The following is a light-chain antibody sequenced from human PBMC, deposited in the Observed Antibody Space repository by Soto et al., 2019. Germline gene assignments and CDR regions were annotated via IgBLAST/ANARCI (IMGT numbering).Light chain of an antibody. CDR3: SSQAGSDSLMV. V-gene: IGLV2-8*01. CDR1: SSDIGTFSP. CDR2: GVS. Sequence: QSALTQPPSASGSPGQSVTISCTGTSSDIGTFSPISWYQQYPGKAPKLMIFGVSQRPSGVPDRFSGSKSANTASLTVSGLQDEDEAEYYCSSQAGSDSLMVFGGGTKLTVL. J-gene: IGLJ2*01.